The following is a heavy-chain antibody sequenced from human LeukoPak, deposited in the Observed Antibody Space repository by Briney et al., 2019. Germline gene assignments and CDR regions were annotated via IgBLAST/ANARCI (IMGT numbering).Heavy chain of an antibody. Sequence: ASVKVSCKASGYTFTSHGISWVRQAPGQGLEWMGWISAYNDNTNYAQKLQGRVTMTTDTSTSTAYMELRSLRSDDTAVYYCATDIAAAGPNAFDYWGQGTLVTVPS. CDR2: ISAYNDNT. J-gene: IGHJ4*02. V-gene: IGHV1-18*01. CDR3: ATDIAAAGPNAFDY. D-gene: IGHD6-13*01. CDR1: GYTFTSHG.